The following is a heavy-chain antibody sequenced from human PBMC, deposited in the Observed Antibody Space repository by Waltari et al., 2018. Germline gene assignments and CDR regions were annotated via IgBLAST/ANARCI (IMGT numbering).Heavy chain of an antibody. J-gene: IGHJ4*02. CDR3: ASGPDHGDF. CDR1: DFTFRNYW. CDR2: RNEERSKS. Sequence: QLVESGGGLVQPGGSLRLFCAASDFTFRNYWMTWVRQAPGGGWGWVANRNEERSKSFYVDAVKGRFTISRDNAKNSLYLQMNSLRAEDTAIYDGASGPDHGDFWGQGTLVTVSS. V-gene: IGHV3-7*01.